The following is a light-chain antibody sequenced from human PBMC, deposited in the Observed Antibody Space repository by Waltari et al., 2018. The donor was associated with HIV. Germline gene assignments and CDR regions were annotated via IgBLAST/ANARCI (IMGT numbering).Light chain of an antibody. J-gene: IGLJ3*02. Sequence: QPVLTQPPSASGTPGHRGSIPCSGGSANIGSNTVNWYQQLPGTAPKLLIYSNNQRPSGVPDRFSGSKSGTSASLAISGLQSEDEADYYCAAWDDSLNGWVFGGGTKLTVL. CDR3: AAWDDSLNGWV. V-gene: IGLV1-44*01. CDR2: SNN. CDR1: SANIGSNT.